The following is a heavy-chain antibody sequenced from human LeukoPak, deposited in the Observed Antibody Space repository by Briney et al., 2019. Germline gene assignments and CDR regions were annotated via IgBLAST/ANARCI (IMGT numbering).Heavy chain of an antibody. CDR2: TNLHGTAV. V-gene: IGHV3-74*01. J-gene: IGHJ4*02. CDR3: AKDLVGWLRGFDY. D-gene: IGHD5-12*01. Sequence: GGPLSLPCAVSGLRLSIYWLTGARQPPGKGRVGSARTNLHGTAVDYADPVKGRFTISRDNSKNMLFLQMNSLRVEDTAVYYCAKDLVGWLRGFDYWGQGTLVTVSS. CDR1: GLRLSIYW.